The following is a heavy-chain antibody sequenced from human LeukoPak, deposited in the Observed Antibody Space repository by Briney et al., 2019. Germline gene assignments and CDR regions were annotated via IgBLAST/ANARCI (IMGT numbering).Heavy chain of an antibody. CDR3: AKQNTPYYYDSSGSYYYYGMDV. V-gene: IGHV3-23*01. CDR2: ISGSGGST. Sequence: QAGGSLRLSCAASGFTFSSYAMRWVRQAPGKGLEWVSAISGSGGSTYYADSVKGRFTISRDNSKNTLYLQMNSLRAEDTAVYCCAKQNTPYYYDSSGSYYYYGMDVWGQGTTVTVSS. J-gene: IGHJ6*02. CDR1: GFTFSSYA. D-gene: IGHD3-22*01.